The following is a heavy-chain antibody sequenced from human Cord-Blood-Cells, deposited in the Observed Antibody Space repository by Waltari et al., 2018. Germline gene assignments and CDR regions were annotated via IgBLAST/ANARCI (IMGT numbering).Heavy chain of an antibody. D-gene: IGHD3-10*01. V-gene: IGHV1-8*01. J-gene: IGHJ3*02. CDR1: GYTFTSYD. CDR2: MNPNSGNT. CDR3: ARGPYGSGSYAFDI. Sequence: QVQLVQSGAEVKKPGASVKVSCKAAGYTFTSYDINWVRQATGQGLEWIVWMNPNSGNTGYAQKFQGRFTMTRNTSISTAYMELSSLRSEETAVYYCARGPYGSGSYAFDIWGQGTMVTVSS.